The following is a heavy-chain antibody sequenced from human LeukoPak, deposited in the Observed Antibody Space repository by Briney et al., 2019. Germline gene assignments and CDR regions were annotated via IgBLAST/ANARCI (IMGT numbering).Heavy chain of an antibody. J-gene: IGHJ4*02. CDR3: ARGNYYENAGYYDY. CDR2: IYHSGST. V-gene: IGHV4-38-2*02. Sequence: SETLSLTCTVSAYSISSGYYWGWIRQPPGKGLDWIGSIYHSGSTYYNPSLKSRDTISVDTSKNQFSLNLSSVTAADTAVYYCARGNYYENAGYYDYWGQGTLVTVSS. CDR1: AYSISSGYY. D-gene: IGHD3-22*01.